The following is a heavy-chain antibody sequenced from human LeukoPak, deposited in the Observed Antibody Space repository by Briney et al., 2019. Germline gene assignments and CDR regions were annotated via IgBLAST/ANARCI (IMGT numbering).Heavy chain of an antibody. CDR3: AKYRDVTSKGSGLGS. J-gene: IGHJ5*01. V-gene: IGHV3-23*01. CDR1: GFTFSIYA. D-gene: IGHD4-17*01. Sequence: PGGSLRLCCAASGFTFSIYAMSWVRQAPGKGLEWVSAISGNGGSTYYTDSVKGRFTISRDNSRNTLYVQMTRLTAEDTAVYYCAKYRDVTSKGSGLGSLGQGTLVTVSS. CDR2: ISGNGGST.